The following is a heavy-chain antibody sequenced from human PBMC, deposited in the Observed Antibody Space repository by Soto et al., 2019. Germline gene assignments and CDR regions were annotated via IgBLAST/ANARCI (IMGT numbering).Heavy chain of an antibody. CDR3: ARHGEHSPHGRFHP. CDR2: FFDSGGA. V-gene: IGHV4-39*01. J-gene: IGHJ5*02. Sequence: QLQLQESGPGLAKPSETLSLTCTVSGGSISNSNCYWGWVRQPPGKGLEWIGSFFDSGGASYNPSLKGRAIISVDTSKNQFSLKVRSVTAADTAVYYCARHGEHSPHGRFHPWGQGTLVTVSS. D-gene: IGHD1-1*01. CDR1: GGSISNSNCY.